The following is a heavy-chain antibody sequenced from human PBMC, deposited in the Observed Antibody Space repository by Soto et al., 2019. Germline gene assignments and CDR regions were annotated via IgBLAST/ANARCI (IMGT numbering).Heavy chain of an antibody. Sequence: ASVKVSCKASGYTFTSYDINWVRQATGQGLEWMGWMNPNSGNTGYAQKFQGRVTMTRNTSISTAYMELSSLRSEDTAVYYCARGRGRFLDWLSCGQGTLVTVSS. CDR1: GYTFTSYD. CDR2: MNPNSGNT. D-gene: IGHD3-3*01. V-gene: IGHV1-8*01. J-gene: IGHJ5*02. CDR3: ARGRGRFLDWLS.